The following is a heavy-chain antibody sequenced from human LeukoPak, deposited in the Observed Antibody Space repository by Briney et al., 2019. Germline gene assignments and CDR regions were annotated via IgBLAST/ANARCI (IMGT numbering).Heavy chain of an antibody. V-gene: IGHV4-39*01. CDR1: GGSISSSSYY. Sequence: PSETLPLTCTVSGGSISSSSYYWGWIRQPPGKGLEWIGSIYYSGSTYYHPSLKSRVTISVDTSKNQFSLKLSSVTAADTAVYYCARRVNGQLRFLEWLPDYWGQGTLVTVSS. D-gene: IGHD3-3*01. CDR3: ARRVNGQLRFLEWLPDY. J-gene: IGHJ4*02. CDR2: IYYSGST.